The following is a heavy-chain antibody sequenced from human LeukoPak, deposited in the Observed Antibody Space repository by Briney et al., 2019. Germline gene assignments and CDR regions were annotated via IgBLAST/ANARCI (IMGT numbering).Heavy chain of an antibody. J-gene: IGHJ4*02. Sequence: GGSLRLSCVASGFSFSSFWMTWVRQAPGKGLEWVSAISGSGGSTYYADSVKGRFTISRDNSKNTLYLQMNSLRAEDTAVYYCAKGRGDYYDSSGYQAHFDYWGQGTLVTVSS. CDR3: AKGRGDYYDSSGYQAHFDY. CDR2: ISGSGGST. V-gene: IGHV3-23*01. D-gene: IGHD3-22*01. CDR1: GFSFSSFW.